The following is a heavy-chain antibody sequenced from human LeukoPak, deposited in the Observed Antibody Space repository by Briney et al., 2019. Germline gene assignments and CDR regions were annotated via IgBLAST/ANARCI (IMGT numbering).Heavy chain of an antibody. D-gene: IGHD6-13*01. CDR2: IYYSGST. CDR1: GGSISSSSYY. J-gene: IGHJ4*02. Sequence: SETLSLNCTVSGGSISSSSYYWGWIRQPPGKGLEWIGSIYYSGSTYYNPSLKSRVTISVDTSKNQFSLKLSSVTAADTAVYYCARHLGSSWYSDYWGQGSLVTVSS. V-gene: IGHV4-39*01. CDR3: ARHLGSSWYSDY.